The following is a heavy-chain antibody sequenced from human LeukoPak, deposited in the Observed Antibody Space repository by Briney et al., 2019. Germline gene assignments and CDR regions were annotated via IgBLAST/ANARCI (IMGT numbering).Heavy chain of an antibody. CDR3: ASGYYDFWSGYYTGRLDY. V-gene: IGHV7-4-1*02. Sequence: ASVKVSCTASGYTFTSYAMNWVRQAPGQGLEWMGWINTNTGKPTYAQGFTGRFVLSLDTSVSTAYLQISSLKAEDTAVYYCASGYYDFWSGYYTGRLDYWGQGTLVTVSS. CDR1: GYTFTSYA. D-gene: IGHD3-3*01. CDR2: INTNTGKP. J-gene: IGHJ4*02.